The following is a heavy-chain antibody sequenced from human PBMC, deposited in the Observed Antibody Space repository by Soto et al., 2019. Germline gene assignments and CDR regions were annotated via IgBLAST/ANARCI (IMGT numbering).Heavy chain of an antibody. CDR2: ISKDGSTK. Sequence: PGGSLRLSCAASGFTFSSYGMHWVRQAPGKGLEWVAVISKDGSTKYDADSVKGRFTISRDNSKNTLYLQMNSLRAEDTAVYYRAKETHCSGYGSYFDYWGQGTLVTVSS. V-gene: IGHV3-30*18. CDR1: GFTFSSYG. CDR3: AKETHCSGYGSYFDY. D-gene: IGHD2-15*01. J-gene: IGHJ4*02.